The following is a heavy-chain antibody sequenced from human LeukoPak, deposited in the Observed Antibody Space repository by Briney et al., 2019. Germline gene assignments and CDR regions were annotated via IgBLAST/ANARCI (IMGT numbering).Heavy chain of an antibody. CDR3: ARALYDILAGYYNELVFDY. CDR2: INPSGGST. CDR1: GYTFTSYY. Sequence: ASVKVSCKASGYTFTSYYMHWVRQAPGQGLEWMGIINPSGGSTSYAQKFQGRVTMTRDMSTSTVYMELSSLRSEDTAVYYCARALYDILAGYYNELVFDYWGQGTLVTVSS. V-gene: IGHV1-46*01. D-gene: IGHD3-9*01. J-gene: IGHJ4*02.